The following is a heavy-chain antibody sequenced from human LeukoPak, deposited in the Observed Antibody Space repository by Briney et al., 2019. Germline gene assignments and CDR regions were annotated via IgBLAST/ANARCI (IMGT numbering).Heavy chain of an antibody. CDR2: ISYDGSNK. Sequence: PGGSLRLSCAASGFTFSSYGMHWVRQAPGKGLEWVAVISYDGSNKYYADSVKGRFTISRDNSKNTLYLQMNSLRAEDTAVYYCAKDRGYYDSSGYYYSSPLDYWGQGTLVTASS. CDR1: GFTFSSYG. V-gene: IGHV3-30*18. CDR3: AKDRGYYDSSGYYYSSPLDY. J-gene: IGHJ4*02. D-gene: IGHD3-22*01.